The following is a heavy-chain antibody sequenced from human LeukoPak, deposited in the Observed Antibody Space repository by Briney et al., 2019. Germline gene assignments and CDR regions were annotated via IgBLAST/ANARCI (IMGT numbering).Heavy chain of an antibody. V-gene: IGHV3-72*01. Sequence: HSAGSLRLSCAASGFTVSDHYMDWVRQAPGKGLEWVGRTRDKANSYTTEYAASVRGRFTISRDDSKNSLYLQMNSLKTEDTAVYYCARVTRGSGSYFDCWGQGTLVTVSS. CDR1: GFTVSDHY. CDR2: TRDKANSYTT. D-gene: IGHD3-22*01. J-gene: IGHJ4*02. CDR3: ARVTRGSGSYFDC.